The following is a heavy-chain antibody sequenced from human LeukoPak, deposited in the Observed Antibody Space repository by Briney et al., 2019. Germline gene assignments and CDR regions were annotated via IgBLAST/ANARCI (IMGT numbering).Heavy chain of an antibody. CDR1: GFTFTSYG. CDR3: ARDTRSIAAAGHDY. D-gene: IGHD6-13*01. J-gene: IGHJ4*02. Sequence: ASVKVSCKASGFTFTSYGISWVRQAPGQGLEWMGRINPNSGGTNYAQKFQGRVTMTRDTSISTAYMELSRLRSDDTAVYYCARDTRSIAAAGHDYWGQGTLVTVSS. V-gene: IGHV1-2*06. CDR2: INPNSGGT.